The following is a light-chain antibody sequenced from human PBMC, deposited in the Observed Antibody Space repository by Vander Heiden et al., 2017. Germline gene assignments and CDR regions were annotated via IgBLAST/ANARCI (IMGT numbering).Light chain of an antibody. Sequence: SSELTQDTAVSAALGQTVSITCPGDSLRSYYASWYQQKPGQAPVLVIYGKNNRRSGSPDQFSGSSSGSTAALTITGALAEEEADYYCSSRDTSGNHLGVFGGGTKLTVL. V-gene: IGLV3-19*01. CDR1: SLRSYY. CDR2: GKN. J-gene: IGLJ3*02. CDR3: SSRDTSGNHLGV.